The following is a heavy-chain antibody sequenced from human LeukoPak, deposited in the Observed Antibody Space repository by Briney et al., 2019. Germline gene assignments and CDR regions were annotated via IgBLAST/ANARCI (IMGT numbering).Heavy chain of an antibody. V-gene: IGHV3-23*01. J-gene: IGHJ4*02. CDR1: GFTFSSYA. CDR3: AKGREFWSGYFDY. CDR2: ISGSGGST. D-gene: IGHD3-3*01. Sequence: GGPLRLSCGASGFTFSSYAMSWVRQAPGKGLEGVSAISGSGGSTYYADSVKGRFTISRDNSKNTLYLQMNSLRAEDTAVYYCAKGREFWSGYFDYWGQGTLVTVSS.